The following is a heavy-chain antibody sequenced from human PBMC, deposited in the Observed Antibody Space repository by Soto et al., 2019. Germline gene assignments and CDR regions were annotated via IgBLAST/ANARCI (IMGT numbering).Heavy chain of an antibody. CDR1: GGTFSSYA. CDR3: ARNGDGLNWFDP. D-gene: IGHD7-27*01. Sequence: QVQLVQSGAEVKTPGSSVKVSCKASGGTFSSYAISWVRQAPGQGLEWMGGIIPNCGTANYAQTFQGRVTITADESTSTAYMELSSLISEDTAAYYCARNGDGLNWFDPWGQGTLVTVSS. CDR2: IIPNCGTA. J-gene: IGHJ5*02. V-gene: IGHV1-69*01.